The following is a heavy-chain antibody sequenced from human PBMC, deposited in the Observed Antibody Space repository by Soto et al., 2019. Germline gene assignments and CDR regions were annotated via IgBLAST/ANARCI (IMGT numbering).Heavy chain of an antibody. J-gene: IGHJ4*02. D-gene: IGHD1-1*01. Sequence: EVQLVESGGGLVQPGGSLSLSCAVTGFTISSNYINWVRQAPGKGLEWVSVMYAAGSTYYEDSVKGRFNISRDNSKNTVYLQMNSLRGEDTAVYYCARGSNSNNWKLFDYWGQGTLVTVSS. V-gene: IGHV3-66*01. CDR1: GFTISSNY. CDR2: MYAAGST. CDR3: ARGSNSNNWKLFDY.